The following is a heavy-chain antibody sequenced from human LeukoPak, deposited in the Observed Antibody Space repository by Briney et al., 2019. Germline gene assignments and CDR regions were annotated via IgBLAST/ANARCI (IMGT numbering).Heavy chain of an antibody. V-gene: IGHV3-23*01. Sequence: PGGSLRLSCVASGFSFPNFAMIWVRQAPGERLEWVSAIRGSGDRTSYADSLKGRFTISRDKSKNTLYLQMNNLRAEDTAVYYCARDDAVDGGYLDYWGQGALVTVSS. CDR3: ARDDAVDGGYLDY. D-gene: IGHD6-19*01. CDR1: GFSFPNFA. CDR2: IRGSGDRT. J-gene: IGHJ4*02.